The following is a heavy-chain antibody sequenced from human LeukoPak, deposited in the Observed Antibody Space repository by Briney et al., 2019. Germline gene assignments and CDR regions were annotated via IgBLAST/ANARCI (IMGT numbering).Heavy chain of an antibody. CDR1: GASNSGTDYY. Sequence: SETLALTCTVSGASNSGTDYYWTWTRHHPGEGLEWLRFIHFSGTIYYNPSLRSRLIIPPDTAKNQMSMELSSMTAAGTAVYYCAAGGDTAKGGKYGGEGTQVSVSS. D-gene: IGHD5-18*01. CDR3: AAGGDTAKGGKY. J-gene: IGHJ4*02. V-gene: IGHV4-31*03. CDR2: IHFSGTI.